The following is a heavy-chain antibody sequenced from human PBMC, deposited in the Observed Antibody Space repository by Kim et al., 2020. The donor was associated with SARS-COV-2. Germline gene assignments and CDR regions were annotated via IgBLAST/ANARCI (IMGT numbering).Heavy chain of an antibody. CDR2: IYYGGSI. V-gene: IGHV4-31*11. J-gene: IGHJ5*01. CDR1: GASISSPTYY. D-gene: IGHD3-10*01. CDR3: ASGYKRLRWFGNVLAPNWFDS. Sequence: SETLSLTCGVSGASISSPTYYWSLIRQHPGKGLEWIGYIYYGGSIHYNPSLKSRVSISLETSKNQFSLRVTSLTDADTAVYYCASGYKRLRWFGNVLAPNWFDSWGPGTRVIVSS.